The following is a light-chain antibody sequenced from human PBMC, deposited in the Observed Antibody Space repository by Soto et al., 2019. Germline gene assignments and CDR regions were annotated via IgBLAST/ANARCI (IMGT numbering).Light chain of an antibody. V-gene: IGLV2-14*01. CDR2: DVS. CDR3: SSYTSTNSGV. J-gene: IGLJ3*02. Sequence: QSALTQSASVSGSPGQSITISCTGTSSDVGGYNYVSLYQQHPGKAPKLIIYDVSNRPSGVSTRFSGSKSGNTSSLTISGLQAEDEADYSFSSYTSTNSGVCGGGTKVTVL. CDR1: SSDVGGYNY.